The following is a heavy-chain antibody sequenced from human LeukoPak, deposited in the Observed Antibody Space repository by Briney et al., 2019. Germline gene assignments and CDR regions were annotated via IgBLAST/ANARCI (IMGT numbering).Heavy chain of an antibody. J-gene: IGHJ6*03. D-gene: IGHD3-3*01. CDR2: INPNSGGT. CDR1: GYTFTGYY. CDR3: ARGDLWSGSTDQYYYYYMDV. V-gene: IGHV1-2*02. Sequence: ASVKVSCKASGYTFTGYYMHWVRQAPGQGLEWMGWINPNSGGTNYAQKFQGRVTMTRDTSISTAYTELSRLRSDDTAVYYCARGDLWSGSTDQYYYYYMDVWGKGTTVTVSS.